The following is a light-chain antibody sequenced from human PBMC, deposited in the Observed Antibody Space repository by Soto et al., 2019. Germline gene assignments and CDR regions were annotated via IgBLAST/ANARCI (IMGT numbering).Light chain of an antibody. V-gene: IGKV1-39*01. Sequence: DIQMTQSPSSLSASVGDRVTITCRASQSISSYLNWYQQKPGKAPKLLIYAASSLQSGVPSRFSGCGSGTDYTRTISSLQPDDFATYYCQQTYSTPQSFGEGTALEI. J-gene: IGKJ2*01. CDR3: QQTYSTPQS. CDR2: AAS. CDR1: QSISSY.